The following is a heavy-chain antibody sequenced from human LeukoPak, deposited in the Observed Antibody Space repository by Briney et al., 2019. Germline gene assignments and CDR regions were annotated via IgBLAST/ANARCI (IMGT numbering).Heavy chain of an antibody. CDR2: IIPILGIA. Sequence: ASVKVSCKASGGTFSSYAISWVRQAPGQGLEWMGRIIPILGIANYAQKFQGRVTITADKSTSTAYMELSSLRSEDTAVYYCARGVTMVRGRALGYWGQGTLVTVSS. CDR3: ARGVTMVRGRALGY. J-gene: IGHJ4*02. D-gene: IGHD3-10*01. CDR1: GGTFSSYA. V-gene: IGHV1-69*04.